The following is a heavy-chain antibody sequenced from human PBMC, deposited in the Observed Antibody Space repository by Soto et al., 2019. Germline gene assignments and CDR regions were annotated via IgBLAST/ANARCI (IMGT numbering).Heavy chain of an antibody. D-gene: IGHD2-2*01. V-gene: IGHV3-48*01. CDR3: ATSLHAFSDY. CDR2: ISSSSSTI. Sequence: EVQLVESGGGLVQPGGSLRLSCAASGFTFSSYSMNWVRQAPGKGLEWVSYISSSSSTIYYADSVKGRFTISRDNAKNSLYLQMNSLRAEDTAVYYCATSLHAFSDYWGQGTLVTVSS. J-gene: IGHJ4*02. CDR1: GFTFSSYS.